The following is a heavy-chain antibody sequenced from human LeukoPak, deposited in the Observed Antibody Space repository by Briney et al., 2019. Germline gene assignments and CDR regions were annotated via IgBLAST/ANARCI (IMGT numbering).Heavy chain of an antibody. Sequence: PGGSLRLSCAASGFTFDDYGMSWVRQAPGKGLEWVSGINWNGGSTGYADSVKGRFTISRDNAKNSLYLQMSSLRAEDTALYHCVRGIVVVPAPGDAFDIWGQGTMVTVSS. CDR1: GFTFDDYG. V-gene: IGHV3-20*01. J-gene: IGHJ3*02. CDR2: INWNGGST. D-gene: IGHD2-2*01. CDR3: VRGIVVVPAPGDAFDI.